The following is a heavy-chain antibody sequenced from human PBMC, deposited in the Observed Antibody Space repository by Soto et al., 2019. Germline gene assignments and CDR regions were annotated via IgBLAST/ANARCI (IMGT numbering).Heavy chain of an antibody. CDR3: PRAVYGSGNYYNGPSPFAI. CDR2: TIPVFNTA. D-gene: IGHD3-10*01. V-gene: IGHV1-69*06. Sequence: QVQLEQSGAEVKKPGSSVKVSCKASGGTLSDHGVAWLRQAPGQGLEWMGGTIPVFNTAKYAQKVQGRVNDTENKYTTLAYKELSSLRSDDTAFYFCPRAVYGSGNYYNGPSPFAICGQWTMVIVSS. J-gene: IGHJ3*02. CDR1: GGTLSDHG.